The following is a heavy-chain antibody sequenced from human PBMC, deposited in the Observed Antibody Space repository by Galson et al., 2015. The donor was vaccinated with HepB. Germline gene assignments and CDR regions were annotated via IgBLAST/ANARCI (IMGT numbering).Heavy chain of an antibody. CDR2: ISGDGTST. J-gene: IGHJ4*02. Sequence: SLRLSCAASGITLTSYWMHWVHQPPGKGLVWVSRISGDGTSTSYADSVKGRFTISRDNAKNTVYLQMNNVRGEDTAVYYCARGGGHYGDFVNWGQGTLVTVSS. CDR1: GITLTSYW. V-gene: IGHV3-74*03. D-gene: IGHD4-17*01. CDR3: ARGGGHYGDFVN.